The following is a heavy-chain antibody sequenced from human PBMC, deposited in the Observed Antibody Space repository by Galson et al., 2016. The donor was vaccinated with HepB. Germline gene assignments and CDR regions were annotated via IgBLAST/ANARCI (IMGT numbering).Heavy chain of an antibody. CDR3: ARDLGGYRGYGGNYFGMDV. CDR2: VPHYGNNK. D-gene: IGHD5-12*01. V-gene: IGHV3-30-3*01. Sequence: SLSLSCAVSGLSVRAAWMTWVRQAPGKGLEWVTVVPHYGNNKYYADSVKGRFTVSRDNSKSTVNLHMNSLRPEDTAVYYCARDLGGYRGYGGNYFGMDVWGQGTTGTGS. CDR1: GLSVRAAW. J-gene: IGHJ6*02.